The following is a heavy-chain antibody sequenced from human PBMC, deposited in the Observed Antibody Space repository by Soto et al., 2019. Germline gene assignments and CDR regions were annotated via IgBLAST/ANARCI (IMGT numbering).Heavy chain of an antibody. D-gene: IGHD2-21*02. CDR2: IYYSGST. J-gene: IGHJ4*02. Sequence: SETLSLTCTVSGGSISSGGYYWSWVRQHPGKGLEWIGYIYYSGSTYYNPSLKSRVTISVDTSKNQFSLKLSSVTAADTAVYYCAREGGNSPLDYWGQGTLVTVSS. CDR3: AREGGNSPLDY. V-gene: IGHV4-31*03. CDR1: GGSISSGGYY.